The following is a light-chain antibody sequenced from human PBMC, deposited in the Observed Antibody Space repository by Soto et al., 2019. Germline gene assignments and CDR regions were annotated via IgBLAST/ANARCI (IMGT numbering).Light chain of an antibody. CDR1: SGSIASNY. CDR3: QSYDSSNLYF. V-gene: IGLV6-57*04. J-gene: IGLJ1*01. CDR2: EDN. Sequence: NFMLTQPHSVSESPGKTVTISCTRSSGSIASNYVQWYQQRPGSAPTTVIYEDNQRPSGVPERCSGSIDSSSNSASLTISGLKTEDEAYYYCQSYDSSNLYFFGTGTKLTGL.